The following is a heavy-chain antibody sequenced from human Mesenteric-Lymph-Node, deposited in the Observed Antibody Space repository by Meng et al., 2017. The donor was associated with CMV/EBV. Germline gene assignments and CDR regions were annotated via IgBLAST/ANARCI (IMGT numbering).Heavy chain of an antibody. J-gene: IGHJ4*02. CDR3: AREEPGADGYNY. CDR2: IDPSDSYT. D-gene: IGHD5-24*01. CDR1: GYSFTSYW. V-gene: IGHV5-10-1*01. Sequence: SCKGSGYSFTSYWITWVRQMPGKGLEWMGRIDPSDSYTNYSPSFQGHVTISADKSISTAYLQWSSLKASDTAMYYCAREEPGADGYNYWGQGTLVTVSS.